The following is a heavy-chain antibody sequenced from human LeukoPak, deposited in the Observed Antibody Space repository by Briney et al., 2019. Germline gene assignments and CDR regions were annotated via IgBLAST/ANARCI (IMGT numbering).Heavy chain of an antibody. Sequence: ASVKVSCKVSGYTLTELSIHWVRQAPGEGLEWVGGFDPENGDTIYAQKFQGRVTMTQEPSTDTAYMELSSLRSDDTAVYYCARERIVGATKMRAFDIWGQGTMVTVSS. CDR1: GYTLTELS. V-gene: IGHV1-24*01. CDR2: FDPENGDT. J-gene: IGHJ3*02. D-gene: IGHD1-26*01. CDR3: ARERIVGATKMRAFDI.